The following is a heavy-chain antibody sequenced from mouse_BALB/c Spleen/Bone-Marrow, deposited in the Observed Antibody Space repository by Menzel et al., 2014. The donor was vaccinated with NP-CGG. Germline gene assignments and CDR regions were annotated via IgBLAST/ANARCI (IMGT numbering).Heavy chain of an antibody. D-gene: IGHD1-2*01. V-gene: IGHV2-4*02. Sequence: VQLQQSGPGLVQPSQSLSITCTVSGFSLTSYGVHWVRQPPGKGLEWLGVIWSGGSKDYNAAFISRLTIIKDNSNCQIFFKMNSLQADDAAIYDYARKTLRRRGMDYWGQGTSVTVSS. CDR3: ARKTLRRRGMDY. J-gene: IGHJ4*01. CDR2: IWSGGSK. CDR1: GFSLTSYG.